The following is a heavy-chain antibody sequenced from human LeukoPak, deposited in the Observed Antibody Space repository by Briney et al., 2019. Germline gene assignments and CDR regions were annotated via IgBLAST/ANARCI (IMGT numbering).Heavy chain of an antibody. CDR1: GFTFNTYT. CDR2: ISGSSGII. J-gene: IGHJ4*02. V-gene: IGHV3-48*01. Sequence: GGSLRLSCAASGFTFNTYTMNWVRQATGKRLEWVSYISGSSGIIDYADSVRGRFTISRDNAKNSLYLQMNSLRAEDTAVYYCARGSTNYESSGQVPFDYWGQGTLVTVSS. D-gene: IGHD3-22*01. CDR3: ARGSTNYESSGQVPFDY.